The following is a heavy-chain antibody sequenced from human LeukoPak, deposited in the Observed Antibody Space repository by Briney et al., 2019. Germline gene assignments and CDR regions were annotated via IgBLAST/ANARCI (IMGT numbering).Heavy chain of an antibody. CDR2: INHSGST. Sequence: SETLSLTCAFYGGSFSGYYWSWIRQPPGKGLEWIGEINHSGSTNYNPSLKSRVTISVDTSKNQFSLKLSSVTAADTAVYYCASPTVDTAMVHPPAYDYWGQGTLVTVSS. CDR3: ASPTVDTAMVHPPAYDY. CDR1: GGSFSGYY. J-gene: IGHJ4*02. V-gene: IGHV4-34*01. D-gene: IGHD5-18*01.